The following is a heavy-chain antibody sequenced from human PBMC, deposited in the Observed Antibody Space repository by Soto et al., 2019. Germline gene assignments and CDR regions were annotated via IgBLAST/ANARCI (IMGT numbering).Heavy chain of an antibody. CDR3: ARLSKAGSDAFDV. V-gene: IGHV1-69*02. CDR2: IIPMAGVA. J-gene: IGHJ3*01. CDR1: GGTFSSYV. D-gene: IGHD6-19*01. Sequence: QVQLVQSGAEVKKPGSSVKVSCKASGGTFSSYVISWVRQAPGQGLEWMGRIIPMAGVAKYAQRFQGRVTITADKSTSTAYMEVSSLKFEDTAVYYCARLSKAGSDAFDVWGQGTMVTVSS.